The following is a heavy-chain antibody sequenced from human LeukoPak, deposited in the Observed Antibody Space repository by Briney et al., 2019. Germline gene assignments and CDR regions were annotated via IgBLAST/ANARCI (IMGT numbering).Heavy chain of an antibody. CDR1: GGSISSSSYY. Sequence: KPSETLSLTCTVSGGSISSSSYYWGWIRQPPGKGLEWIGSIYYSGSTYSNPSLKSRVTISVDTSKNQFSLKLSSVTAADTAVYYCARRFGGGTMVPWFDPWGQGTLVTVSS. J-gene: IGHJ5*02. D-gene: IGHD3-10*01. CDR3: ARRFGGGTMVPWFDP. CDR2: IYYSGST. V-gene: IGHV4-39*01.